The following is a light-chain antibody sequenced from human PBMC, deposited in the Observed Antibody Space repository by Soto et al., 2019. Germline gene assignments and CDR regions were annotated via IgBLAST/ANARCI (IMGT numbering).Light chain of an antibody. CDR1: QSVSSSY. CDR3: QQYGSSPPIT. Sequence: EIVLTQSPGTLSLSPGERATLSCRASQSVSSSYLAWYQQKPGQAPRLLIYGASSRATGIPDRFSGSGSGTDFTLTISRLEPEDFAEYYCQQYGSSPPITFGPGTKVDIK. J-gene: IGKJ3*01. V-gene: IGKV3-20*01. CDR2: GAS.